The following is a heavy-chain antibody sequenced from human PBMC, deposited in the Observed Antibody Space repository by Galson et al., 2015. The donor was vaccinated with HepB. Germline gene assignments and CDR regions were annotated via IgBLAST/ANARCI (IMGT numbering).Heavy chain of an antibody. CDR3: ARGGMATRGGPTFDY. V-gene: IGHV1-18*01. CDR2: ISGYNGNA. CDR1: GYNFNTYG. D-gene: IGHD5-24*01. J-gene: IGHJ4*02. Sequence: SVKVSCKASGYNFNTYGISWVRQAPGQGLEWMGWISGYNGNANYAQKFQGRVTMTTDTSTTTVYMELRGLRSDDTAIYYCARGGMATRGGPTFDYLGQGALVTVSS.